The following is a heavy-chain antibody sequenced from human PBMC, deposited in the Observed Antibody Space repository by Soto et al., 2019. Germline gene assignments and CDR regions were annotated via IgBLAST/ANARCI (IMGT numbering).Heavy chain of an antibody. D-gene: IGHD3-22*01. J-gene: IGHJ4*02. V-gene: IGHV1-46*01. CDR3: ARDYYDSSGYRRYFDY. Sequence: ASVKVSCKASGYTFTSYYMHWVRQAPGQGLEWMGIINPSGGSTSYAQKFQGRVTMTRDTSTSTVYMELGSLRPEDTAVYYCARDYYDSSGYRRYFDYWGQGTLVTVSS. CDR1: GYTFTSYY. CDR2: INPSGGST.